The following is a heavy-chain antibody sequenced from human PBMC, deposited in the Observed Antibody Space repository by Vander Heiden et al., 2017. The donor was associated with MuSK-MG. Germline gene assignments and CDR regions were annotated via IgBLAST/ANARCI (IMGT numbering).Heavy chain of an antibody. CDR1: GGPISSYY. CDR3: ARRLRDDSSGPFDY. J-gene: IGHJ4*02. Sequence: QVQLPESGPGLVKPSETLSLTCTVSGGPISSYYWSWIRQPPGKGLEWIGYIYYSGSTNYNPSLKSRVTISVDTSKNQFSLKLSSVTAADTAVYYCARRLRDDSSGPFDYWGQGTLVTVSS. V-gene: IGHV4-59*08. D-gene: IGHD3-22*01. CDR2: IYYSGST.